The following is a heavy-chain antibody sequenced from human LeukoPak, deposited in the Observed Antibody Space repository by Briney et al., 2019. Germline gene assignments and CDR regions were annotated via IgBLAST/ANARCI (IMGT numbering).Heavy chain of an antibody. J-gene: IGHJ6*03. CDR3: ARDTPYYDSSGYYYGVYYYYMDV. CDR1: GFTFSSYS. CDR2: ISSSSSYI. V-gene: IGHV3-21*01. Sequence: PGGSLRLSCAASGFTFSSYSMNWVRQAPGKGLEWVSSISSSSSYIYYADSVKGRFTISRDNAKNSLYLQMNSLRAEDTAVYYCARDTPYYDSSGYYYGVYYYYMDVWGKGTTVTVSS. D-gene: IGHD3-22*01.